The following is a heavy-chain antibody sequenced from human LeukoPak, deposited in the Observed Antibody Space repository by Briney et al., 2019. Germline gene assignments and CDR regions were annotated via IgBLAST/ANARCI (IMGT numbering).Heavy chain of an antibody. V-gene: IGHV1-18*01. Sequence: ASVKVSCKASGYTFTSYGFNWVRQAPGQGLEWVGWISAYNGDTIYAQKLQGRVTMATDTSMSTAYMELRSLRSDDTAVYYCARGGIGGGTELDYWGQGTLVSVSS. CDR1: GYTFTSYG. CDR2: ISAYNGDT. D-gene: IGHD2-15*01. CDR3: ARGGIGGGTELDY. J-gene: IGHJ4*02.